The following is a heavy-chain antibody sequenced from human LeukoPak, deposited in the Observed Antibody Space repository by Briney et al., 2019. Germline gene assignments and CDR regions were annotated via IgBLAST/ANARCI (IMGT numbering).Heavy chain of an antibody. CDR3: AKGKRGYSAPFDY. Sequence: GGSLRLSCAASGFTFSSYGMSWVRQAPGKGLEWVSAISGSGGSTYYADSVKGRFTISRDNSKNTLYLQMNSLRAEDTAVYYCAKGKRGYSAPFDYWGQGTLVTVSS. CDR1: GFTFSSYG. D-gene: IGHD5-12*01. V-gene: IGHV3-23*01. J-gene: IGHJ4*02. CDR2: ISGSGGST.